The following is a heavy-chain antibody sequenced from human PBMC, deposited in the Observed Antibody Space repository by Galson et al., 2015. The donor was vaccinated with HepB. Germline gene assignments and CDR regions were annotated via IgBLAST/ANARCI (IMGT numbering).Heavy chain of an antibody. CDR3: ARQTAGYNSYYFDY. CDR2: IYPDDSDT. Sequence: QSGAEVKKPGESLRISCQASGYSFTNYWIGWVRQMPGKGLEWMGIIYPDDSDTTYSPSFRGQVTISADKSISTAYLRWSGLQASDTAMYYCARQTAGYNSYYFDYWGQGTLVTVSS. J-gene: IGHJ4*02. CDR1: GYSFTNYW. V-gene: IGHV5-51*01. D-gene: IGHD5-24*01.